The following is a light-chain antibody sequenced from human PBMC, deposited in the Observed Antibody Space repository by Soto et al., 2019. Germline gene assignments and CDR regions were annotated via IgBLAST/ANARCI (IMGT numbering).Light chain of an antibody. Sequence: QSALTQPPSASGTPGQRVFISCSGSSSNIGGTNYAYWYQQLPGAAPKLLMHSNNLRPSGVPERIPGSKSGTSASLAISGLRSEDETVYYCASWDGGLSGPFVFGTGTKVTVL. CDR1: SSNIGGTNY. CDR2: SNN. CDR3: ASWDGGLSGPFV. V-gene: IGLV1-47*02. J-gene: IGLJ1*01.